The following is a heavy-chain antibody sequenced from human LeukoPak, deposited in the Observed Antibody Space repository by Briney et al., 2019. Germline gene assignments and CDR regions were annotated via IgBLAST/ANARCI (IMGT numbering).Heavy chain of an antibody. J-gene: IGHJ4*02. D-gene: IGHD2-21*02. CDR2: LTDSGVSA. V-gene: IGHV3-23*01. Sequence: PGGSLRLSSAASGFTFSNYAMSWVSQAPGRGLEWVSALTDSGVSAFYVDSAKGGFTISRDTSKNTLYLHIKSVRAEATALYNCAKQVTAPGPIDYWGQGTLVTVSS. CDR1: GFTFSNYA. CDR3: AKQVTAPGPIDY.